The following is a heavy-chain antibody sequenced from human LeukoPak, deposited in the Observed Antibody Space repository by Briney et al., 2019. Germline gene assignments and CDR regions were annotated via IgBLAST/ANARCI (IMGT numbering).Heavy chain of an antibody. V-gene: IGHV3-11*04. CDR1: GFTFSDPY. J-gene: IGHJ4*02. CDR2: ISGSGTDI. D-gene: IGHD5-18*01. CDR3: ARTARHLDY. Sequence: GGSLRLSCEASGFTFSDPYMSWIRQAPGKGLECLSYISGSGTDINYADSVRGRFTISRDNAKNLLYLQMNDLRLEDTAVYYCARTARHLDYWGQGTLVTVSS.